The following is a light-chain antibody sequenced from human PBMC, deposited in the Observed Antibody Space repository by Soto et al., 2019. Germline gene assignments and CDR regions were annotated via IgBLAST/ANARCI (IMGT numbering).Light chain of an antibody. Sequence: IQLTQSPSSLSASVGDRVTITCRASQGISSYLAWYQQKPGKAPKLLIYAASTLEIGVPSRFSGSGSGTDFTLTISSLQPEDYATYYCQQSYSTPRTFGQGTKVEIK. V-gene: IGKV1-9*01. CDR1: QGISSY. J-gene: IGKJ1*01. CDR3: QQSYSTPRT. CDR2: AAS.